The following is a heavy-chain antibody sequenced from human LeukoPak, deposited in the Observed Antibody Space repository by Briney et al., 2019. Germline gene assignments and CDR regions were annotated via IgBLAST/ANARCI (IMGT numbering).Heavy chain of an antibody. CDR2: INSDGINT. CDR3: ARDMVTYYFDY. D-gene: IGHD5-18*01. V-gene: IGHV3-74*01. CDR1: GFTFSNYW. J-gene: IGHJ4*02. Sequence: PGGSLRLSCAASGFTFSNYWMHWVRQAPGKGLVWVSRINSDGINTSYADSVKGRFTISRDNAKNSLYLQMNSLRAEDTAVYYCARDMVTYYFDYWGQGTLVTVSS.